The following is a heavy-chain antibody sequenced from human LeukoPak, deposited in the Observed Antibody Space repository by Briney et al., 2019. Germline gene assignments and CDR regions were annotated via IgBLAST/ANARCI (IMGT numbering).Heavy chain of an antibody. Sequence: PGGSLTLFFSPSGFTVYCNYMSWVRQAPGKGLEWVSVIYSGGSTYYADSVKGRFTISRDNSKITLYLQMNSLRAEDTAVYYCATVSWPPLWGPGTLVTVSS. CDR2: IYSGGST. CDR3: ATVSWPPL. J-gene: IGHJ4*02. CDR1: GFTVYCNY. V-gene: IGHV3-53*01.